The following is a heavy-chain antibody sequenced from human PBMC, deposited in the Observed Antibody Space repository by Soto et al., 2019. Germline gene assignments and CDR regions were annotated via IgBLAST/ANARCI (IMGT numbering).Heavy chain of an antibody. J-gene: IGHJ4*02. CDR3: VSQRNTVPTQAYFDC. V-gene: IGHV4-39*01. Sequence: PSETLSLTCTVSGGSVTNSSYYWGWIRQSPGKGLEWIGSVYYRGRSYSKSSVKSRVTISVDTSKNRFSLSLNSVTASDTAVYFCVSQRNTVPTQAYFDCWGPGALVTVSS. CDR2: VYYRGRS. CDR1: GGSVTNSSYY. D-gene: IGHD2-2*02.